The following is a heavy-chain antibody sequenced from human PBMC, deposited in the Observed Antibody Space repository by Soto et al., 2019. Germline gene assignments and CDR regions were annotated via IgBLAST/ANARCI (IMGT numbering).Heavy chain of an antibody. Sequence: QVQLVQSGAEVKRPGSSVKVSCKASGDTFTFYSINWVRQAPGLGLEWMGRIKPILSMSNYAQRYKGRVTMTADKSTSTAYMELSSLRSEDTAIYYCASSYGSGYRAFDYWGQGALVTVSS. CDR2: IKPILSMS. D-gene: IGHD3-10*01. CDR3: ASSYGSGYRAFDY. J-gene: IGHJ4*02. V-gene: IGHV1-69*02. CDR1: GDTFTFYS.